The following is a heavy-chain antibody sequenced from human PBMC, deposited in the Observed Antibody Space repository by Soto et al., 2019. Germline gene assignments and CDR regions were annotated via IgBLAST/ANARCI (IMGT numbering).Heavy chain of an antibody. Sequence: QVQLQESGPGLVKPSRTLSLTCTVSGGSISSGDYYWSWIRQPPGKGLEWIGYIYYSGSTYYNPSLKSRVTISLHTSKNQFSLKLSSVTAADTAVYYCAGVGSSIAVRTFDYWGQGTLVTVSS. CDR3: AGVGSSIAVRTFDY. D-gene: IGHD6-6*01. V-gene: IGHV4-30-4*01. CDR1: GGSISSGDYY. CDR2: IYYSGST. J-gene: IGHJ4*02.